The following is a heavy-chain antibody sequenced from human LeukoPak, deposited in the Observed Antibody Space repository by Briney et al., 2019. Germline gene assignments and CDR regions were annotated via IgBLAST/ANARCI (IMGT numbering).Heavy chain of an antibody. CDR2: IIPIFGTA. J-gene: IGHJ6*02. D-gene: IGHD2-15*01. CDR3: ARGGGIVVVVAASAVYGMDV. Sequence: SVKVSCKASGGTFSSYAISWVRQAPGQGLEWMGGIIPIFGTANYAQKFQGRVTITADESTSTAYMELSSLRSEDTAVYYCARGGGIVVVVAASAVYGMDVWGQGTTVTVSS. CDR1: GGTFSSYA. V-gene: IGHV1-69*13.